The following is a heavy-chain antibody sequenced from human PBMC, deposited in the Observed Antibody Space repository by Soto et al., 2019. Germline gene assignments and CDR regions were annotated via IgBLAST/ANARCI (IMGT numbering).Heavy chain of an antibody. J-gene: IGHJ6*02. CDR3: ARIAATGRGWDV. CDR1: GFTFSSYW. V-gene: IGHV3-7*01. D-gene: IGHD6-13*01. CDR2: IKQDGSEE. Sequence: EVQLVESGGGLVQPGGSLRLSCVDSGFTFSSYWMSWVRQAPVKGREWVGNIKQDGSEENYVDSLKGRFTISRDNAKNSMYLQMNSLRAEDTAVYYCARIAATGRGWDVWGQGTTVVVSS.